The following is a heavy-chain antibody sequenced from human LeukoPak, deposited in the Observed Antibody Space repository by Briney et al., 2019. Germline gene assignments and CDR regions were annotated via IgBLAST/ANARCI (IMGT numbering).Heavy chain of an antibody. Sequence: PGGSLRLSCATSGFTFSNYWMHWVRHAPGGGLVWVSRINRDGSSTVHADSVKGRFTISRDNAKNTLYLQMNGLRAEDTAVYYCARTLYSNYYFDYWGQGTLVTVSS. J-gene: IGHJ4*02. CDR1: GFTFSNYW. CDR3: ARTLYSNYYFDY. D-gene: IGHD4-11*01. CDR2: INRDGSST. V-gene: IGHV3-74*01.